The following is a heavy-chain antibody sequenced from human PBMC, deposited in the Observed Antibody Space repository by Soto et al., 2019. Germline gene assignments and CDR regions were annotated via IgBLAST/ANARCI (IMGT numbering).Heavy chain of an antibody. CDR2: MSWDGSDE. D-gene: IGHD2-15*01. J-gene: IGHJ4*02. CDR1: GFTFSSYG. V-gene: IGHV3-30*18. CDR3: AKEGCSGGICYGFDY. Sequence: QVQLVESGGGVVHPGRSLRLSCAASGFTFSSYGMHWVRQAPGKGLEWVAVMSWDGSDEFYEETVKGRFTVSRDNSRNTLYLQMNSLRPEDTAVYYCAKEGCSGGICYGFDYWGQGTLVTVSS.